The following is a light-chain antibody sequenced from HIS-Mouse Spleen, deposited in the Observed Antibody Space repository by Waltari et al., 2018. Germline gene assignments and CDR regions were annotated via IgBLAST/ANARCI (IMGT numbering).Light chain of an antibody. Sequence: QSALTQPASVSGSPGQSITLSCTGTSSDVGRYNLFSWYQQHPGKAPKLMIYECSKRPSGVSNRFSGSKSGNTASLTISGLQAEDEADYYCCSYAGSSTWVFGGGTKLTVL. CDR1: SSDVGRYNL. CDR2: ECS. J-gene: IGLJ3*02. V-gene: IGLV2-23*01. CDR3: CSYAGSSTWV.